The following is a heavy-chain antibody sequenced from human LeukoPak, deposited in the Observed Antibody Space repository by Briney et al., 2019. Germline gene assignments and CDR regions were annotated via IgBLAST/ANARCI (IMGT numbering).Heavy chain of an antibody. V-gene: IGHV1-8*01. Sequence: ASVKVSCKASGYTFTSYDINWVRQATGQGLEWMGWVNPNSGNTGYAQKFQGRVTMTRNTSISTAYMELSSLRSEDTAVYYCARGVEYYDFWSGYYKGMDVWGQGTTVTVSS. D-gene: IGHD3-3*01. CDR2: VNPNSGNT. CDR1: GYTFTSYD. CDR3: ARGVEYYDFWSGYYKGMDV. J-gene: IGHJ6*02.